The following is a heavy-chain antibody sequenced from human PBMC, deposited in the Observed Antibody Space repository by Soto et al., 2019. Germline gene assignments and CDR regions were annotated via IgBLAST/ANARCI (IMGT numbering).Heavy chain of an antibody. J-gene: IGHJ6*02. CDR2: MSFDGSKA. D-gene: IGHD2-2*01. CDR1: GFTLSSYA. CDR3: ARGPPGVVPGAIGSGGMDV. V-gene: IGHV3-30*04. Sequence: QVQLVESGGGAVQPGRSLSLSCAASGFTLSSYAVHWVRQAPGKGLEWVAVMSFDGSKASHADSVKGRFTISRDNSKNTVSLQMNSLRVEASAVYYCARGPPGVVPGAIGSGGMDVWGQGTTVTVSS.